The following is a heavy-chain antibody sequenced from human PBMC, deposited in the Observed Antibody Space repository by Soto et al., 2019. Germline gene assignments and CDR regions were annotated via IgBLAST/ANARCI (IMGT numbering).Heavy chain of an antibody. J-gene: IGHJ4*02. CDR2: INAGNGKT. D-gene: IGHD2-2*02. CDR3: ARAGDDCSTTNCYMIDY. Sequence: QVQLVQSGVAVKKPGASEKVSCKASGYTFTTYAMHWVRQAPGQRLEWMGWINAGNGKTKYSQKFQGRVTITRDTSATTAYMELSSLRSEDTAVYYCARAGDDCSTTNCYMIDYWGQGTLVTVSS. CDR1: GYTFTTYA. V-gene: IGHV1-3*01.